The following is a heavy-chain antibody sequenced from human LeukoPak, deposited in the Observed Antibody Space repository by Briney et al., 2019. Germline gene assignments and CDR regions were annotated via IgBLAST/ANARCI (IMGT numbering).Heavy chain of an antibody. CDR1: GDTVSSNSAT. CDR2: TYYRSKWYN. J-gene: IGHJ3*02. Sequence: SQTLSLTCAISGDTVSSNSATWNRIRQSPSRGLEWLGRTYYRSKWYNDYAVSVKSQITINPDTSKNQFSLQLNSVTPEDTAVYYCASAITGAFDIWGQGTMVTVSS. CDR3: ASAITGAFDI. V-gene: IGHV6-1*01.